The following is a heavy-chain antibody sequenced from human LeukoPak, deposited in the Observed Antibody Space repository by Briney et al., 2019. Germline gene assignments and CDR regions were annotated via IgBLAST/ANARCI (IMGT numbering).Heavy chain of an antibody. V-gene: IGHV3-21*01. CDR1: GFTFRSYS. CDR2: ISSSSSYI. D-gene: IGHD3-16*01. J-gene: IGHJ6*02. Sequence: GGSLRLSCAASGFTFRSYSMNWVRQAPGKGLEWVSSISSSSSYIYYADSVKGRFTISRDNAKNSLYLQMNSLRAEDTAVYYCARDWGYYYYYGMDVWGQGTTVTVSS. CDR3: ARDWGYYYYYGMDV.